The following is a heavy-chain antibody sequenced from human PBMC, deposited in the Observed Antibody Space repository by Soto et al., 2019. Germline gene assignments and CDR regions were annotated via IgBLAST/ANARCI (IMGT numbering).Heavy chain of an antibody. CDR2: IYHSGST. V-gene: IGHV4-30-2*01. CDR1: GGSISSGGYS. Sequence: QLQLQESGSGLVTPSQTLSLTCAVSGGSISSGGYSWSWIRQPPGKGLEWIGYIYHSGSTYYTPSLKRRVTISVDRSKTQLPLTLSSVTAADTAVYYCARVPGPWGQGTLVTVSS. CDR3: ARVPGP. J-gene: IGHJ5*02.